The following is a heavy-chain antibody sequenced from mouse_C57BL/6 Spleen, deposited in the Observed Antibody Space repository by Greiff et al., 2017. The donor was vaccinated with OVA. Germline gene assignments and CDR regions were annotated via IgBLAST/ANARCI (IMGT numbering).Heavy chain of an antibody. CDR3: ARVLSPMDY. V-gene: IGHV5-9*04. J-gene: IGHJ4*01. CDR1: GFTFSSYT. D-gene: IGHD6-1*01. Sequence: EVQLVESGGGLVKPGGSLKLSCAASGFTFSSYTMSWVRQTPEKRLEWVATISGGGGNTYYPDSVKGRFTISRDNAKNTLYLQMSSLRSEDTAMYYCARVLSPMDYWGQGTSVTVSS. CDR2: ISGGGGNT.